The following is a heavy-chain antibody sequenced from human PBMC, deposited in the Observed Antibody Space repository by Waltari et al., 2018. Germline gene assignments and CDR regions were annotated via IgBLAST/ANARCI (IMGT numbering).Heavy chain of an antibody. Sequence: EVQLLESGGGLVQPGGSLRLSCAASGFTFSSYAMSWVRQAPGKGLEWVPAISGSVGRTYYADSVKGRFTISRDNSKNTLYLQRNSLRAEDTAVYYCAKIRTVGGYEEAGAFDIWGQGTMVIVSS. D-gene: IGHD3-16*01. J-gene: IGHJ3*02. CDR1: GFTFSSYA. V-gene: IGHV3-23*01. CDR3: AKIRTVGGYEEAGAFDI. CDR2: ISGSVGRT.